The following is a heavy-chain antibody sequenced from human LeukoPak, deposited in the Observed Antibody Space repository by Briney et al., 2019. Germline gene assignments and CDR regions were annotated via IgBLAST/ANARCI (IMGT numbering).Heavy chain of an antibody. D-gene: IGHD4-17*01. Sequence: KPGASLQISCKGSGYSFTSYWIGWVRQLPGKGLEWMGIIYPGDSDTRYSPSFQGQVTISADKSISTAYLQWSSLKASDTAMYYCARQGRDYAVPYYFDYWGQGTLVTVSS. CDR3: ARQGRDYAVPYYFDY. J-gene: IGHJ4*02. CDR2: IYPGDSDT. CDR1: GYSFTSYW. V-gene: IGHV5-51*01.